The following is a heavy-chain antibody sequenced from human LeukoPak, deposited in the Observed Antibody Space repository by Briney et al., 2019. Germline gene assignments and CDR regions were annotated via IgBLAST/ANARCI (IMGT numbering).Heavy chain of an antibody. J-gene: IGHJ5*02. CDR3: ARDLGIFETPLNWFDP. Sequence: GGSLRLSCAASGFTFSSYGMPWVRQAPGKGLEWVAVIWYDGSNKYYADSVKGLFTISRDNSKNTLYLQMNSLRAEDTAVYYCARDLGIFETPLNWFDPWGQGTLVTVSS. V-gene: IGHV3-33*01. CDR2: IWYDGSNK. D-gene: IGHD3-3*01. CDR1: GFTFSSYG.